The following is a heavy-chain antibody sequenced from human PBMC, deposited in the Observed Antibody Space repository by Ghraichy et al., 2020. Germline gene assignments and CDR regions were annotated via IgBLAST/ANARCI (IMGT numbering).Heavy chain of an antibody. D-gene: IGHD3/OR15-3a*01. CDR3: AKGGGGLVIKYYFDY. CDR1: GFTFDDYA. J-gene: IGHJ4*02. Sequence: LNISCAASGFTFDDYAMHWVRQAPGKGLEWVSGISWNSGSIGYADSVKGRFTISRDNAKNSLYLQMNSLRAEDTALYYCAKGGGGLVIKYYFDYWGQGTLVTVSS. V-gene: IGHV3-9*01. CDR2: ISWNSGSI.